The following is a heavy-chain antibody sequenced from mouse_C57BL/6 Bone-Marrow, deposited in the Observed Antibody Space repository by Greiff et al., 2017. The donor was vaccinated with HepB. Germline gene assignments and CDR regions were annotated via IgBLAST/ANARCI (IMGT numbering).Heavy chain of an antibody. J-gene: IGHJ4*01. D-gene: IGHD2-4*01. CDR2: INPNNGGT. V-gene: IGHV1-22*01. CDR3: ARGGLRLNAMDY. CDR1: GYTFTDYN. Sequence: EVMLVESGPELVKPGASVKMSCKASGYTFTDYNMHWVKQSHGKSLEWIGYINPNNGGTSYNQKFKGKATLTVNKSSSTAYMELRSLTSEDSAVYYCARGGLRLNAMDYWGQGTSVTVSS.